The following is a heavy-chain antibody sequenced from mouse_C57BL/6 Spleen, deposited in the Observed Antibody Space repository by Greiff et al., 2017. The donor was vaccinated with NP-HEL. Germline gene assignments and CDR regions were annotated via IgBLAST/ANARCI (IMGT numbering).Heavy chain of an antibody. CDR2: IDPSDSET. CDR3: ARLGVTTRFAY. V-gene: IGHV1-52*01. CDR1: GYTFTSYW. Sequence: QVQLQQSGAELVRPGSSVKLSCKASGYTFTSYWMHWVKQRPIQGLEWIGNIDPSDSETHYNQKFKDKATLTVDKSSSTAYMQRSSLTSEDSAVYYCARLGVTTRFAYWGQGTLVTVSA. J-gene: IGHJ3*01. D-gene: IGHD2-2*01.